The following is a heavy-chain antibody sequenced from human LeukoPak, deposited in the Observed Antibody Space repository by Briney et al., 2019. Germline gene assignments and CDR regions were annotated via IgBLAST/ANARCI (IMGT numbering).Heavy chain of an antibody. CDR2: IYHSGST. Sequence: PSETLSLTCTVSGYSISSGYYWGWIRQPPGKGLEWIGSIYHSGSTNYNPSLESRVTISVDTSKNHFSLDLTSVTAADTAVYYCASGGWYRGYWGQGTLVTVSS. D-gene: IGHD2-15*01. CDR1: GYSISSGYY. V-gene: IGHV4-38-2*02. CDR3: ASGGWYRGY. J-gene: IGHJ4*02.